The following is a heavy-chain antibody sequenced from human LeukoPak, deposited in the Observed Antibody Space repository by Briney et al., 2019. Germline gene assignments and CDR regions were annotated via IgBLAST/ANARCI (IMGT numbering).Heavy chain of an antibody. D-gene: IGHD5-18*01. CDR1: GGSVNSGSYY. Sequence: SETLSLTCTVSGGSVNSGSYYWSWVRQPPGKGLEWIGYIYYSGSTNYNPSLKSRVTISVDTSKNQFSLKLSSVTAADTAVYYCARDLGYSYGYDAFDIWGQGTMVTVSS. CDR2: IYYSGST. V-gene: IGHV4-61*01. CDR3: ARDLGYSYGYDAFDI. J-gene: IGHJ3*02.